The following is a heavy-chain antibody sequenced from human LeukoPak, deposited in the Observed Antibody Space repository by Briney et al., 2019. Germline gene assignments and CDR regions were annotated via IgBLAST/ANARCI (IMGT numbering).Heavy chain of an antibody. V-gene: IGHV3-23*01. CDR3: AKRSSGWYGAGDY. J-gene: IGHJ4*02. D-gene: IGHD6-19*01. CDR1: GFTFSSYA. CDR2: ISGSGGST. Sequence: GGSLRHSCAASGFTFSSYAMSWVRQAPGKGLEWVSAISGSGGSTYYADSVKGRFTISRDNSKNTLYLQMNSLRAEDTAVYYCAKRSSGWYGAGDYWGQGTLVTVSS.